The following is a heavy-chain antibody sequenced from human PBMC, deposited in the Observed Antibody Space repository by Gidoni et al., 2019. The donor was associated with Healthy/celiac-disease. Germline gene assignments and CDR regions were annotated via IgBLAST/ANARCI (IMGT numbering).Heavy chain of an antibody. Sequence: EVQLVQSGAEVKKHGESLKISCKGSGYRFPSYWNGWVRQMPGKGLELMGILYPGDSDTGYSPSFQGQVTISADKSISTAYLQWSSLKASDTAMYYCARRSLYCSGGSCYDWFDPWGQGTLVTVSA. CDR1: GYRFPSYW. V-gene: IGHV5-51*01. J-gene: IGHJ5*02. CDR3: ARRSLYCSGGSCYDWFDP. CDR2: LYPGDSDT. D-gene: IGHD2-15*01.